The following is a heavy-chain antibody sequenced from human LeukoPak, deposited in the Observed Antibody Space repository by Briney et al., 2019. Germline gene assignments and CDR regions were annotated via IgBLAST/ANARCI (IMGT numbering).Heavy chain of an antibody. Sequence: GGSLRLSCAASGFTFSSYGMHWVRQAPGKGLEWVAVISYDGSNKYYADSVKGRFTISRDNSKNTLYLQMNSLRAEDTAVYYCAKAGIAVAGPDYWGQGTLVTVSS. CDR3: AKAGIAVAGPDY. CDR1: GFTFSSYG. V-gene: IGHV3-30*18. CDR2: ISYDGSNK. J-gene: IGHJ4*02. D-gene: IGHD6-19*01.